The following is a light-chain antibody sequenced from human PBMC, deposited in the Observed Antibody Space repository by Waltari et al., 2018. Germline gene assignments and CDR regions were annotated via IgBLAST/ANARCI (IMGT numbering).Light chain of an antibody. CDR3: HQSRSIPDT. CDR1: QTLSNY. V-gene: IGKV1-39*01. CDR2: GAF. J-gene: IGKJ2*01. Sequence: DIQMTQSPSSLSASVGDRVTITCRASQTLSNYLNWYQQKPGEAPKLLIHGAFSLQSGVPSRFSGSGSGTDFTLTISSLQPEDFATYYCHQSRSIPDTFGQGTKLEI.